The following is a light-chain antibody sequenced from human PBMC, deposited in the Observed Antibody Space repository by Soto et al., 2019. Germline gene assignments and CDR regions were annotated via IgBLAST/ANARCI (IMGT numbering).Light chain of an antibody. Sequence: DIQMTQSPSALSASVGDRVTITCRARESISIWLAWYQQKPGRAPKLLIYDASILESGVPSRFSGSGSGTDFTLTISSLQPDDFATYYCQQYNSYRTFGQGAKADI. J-gene: IGKJ1*01. V-gene: IGKV1-5*01. CDR1: ESISIW. CDR2: DAS. CDR3: QQYNSYRT.